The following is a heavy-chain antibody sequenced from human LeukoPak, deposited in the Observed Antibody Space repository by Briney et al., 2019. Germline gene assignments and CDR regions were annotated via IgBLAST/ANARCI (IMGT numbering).Heavy chain of an antibody. V-gene: IGHV1-2*02. Sequence: ASVKVSCKASGYTFTDYYMHWVRQAPGQGLEWMGWINPNSGGTNYAQKFQDRVTMTRDTSISTVYMELSRLRSDDTAVYYCARSPDILTGEKFDYWGQGTLVTVSS. CDR1: GYTFTDYY. CDR2: INPNSGGT. J-gene: IGHJ4*02. CDR3: ARSPDILTGEKFDY. D-gene: IGHD3-9*01.